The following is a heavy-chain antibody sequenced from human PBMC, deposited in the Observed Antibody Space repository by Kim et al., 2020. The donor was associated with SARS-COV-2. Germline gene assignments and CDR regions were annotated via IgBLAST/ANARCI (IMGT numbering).Heavy chain of an antibody. CDR2: ISSNGGST. V-gene: IGHV3-64D*06. D-gene: IGHD3-9*01. CDR3: VKSGYDILTGKTGGGQDIDY. J-gene: IGHJ4*02. CDR1: GFTFSSYA. Sequence: GGSLRLSCSASGFTFSSYAMHWVRQAPGKGLEYVSAISSNGGSTYYADSVKGRFTISRDNSKNTLYLQMSSLRAEDTAVYYCVKSGYDILTGKTGGGQDIDYWGQGTLVTVSS.